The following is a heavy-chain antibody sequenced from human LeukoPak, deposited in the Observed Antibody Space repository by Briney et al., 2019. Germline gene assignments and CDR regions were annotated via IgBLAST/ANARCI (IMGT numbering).Heavy chain of an antibody. CDR1: GGSIISAVHY. Sequence: PSETLSLTCSVSGGSIISAVHYWDWLREPPGKGLEWIGSILYTGSSWVKPSLHSRASISVDTSRNQFSLRLYSVSATDTALYYCARRASGSGGTRAGMDVWGQGTTVIVSS. CDR2: ILYTGSS. CDR3: ARRASGSGGTRAGMDV. J-gene: IGHJ6*02. V-gene: IGHV4-39*01. D-gene: IGHD2-15*01.